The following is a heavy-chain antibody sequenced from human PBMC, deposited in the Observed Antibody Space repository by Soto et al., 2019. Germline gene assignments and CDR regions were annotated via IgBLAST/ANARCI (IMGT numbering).Heavy chain of an antibody. CDR3: AREGGITIFGSHAFDI. CDR1: GGTFSSYA. CDR2: IIPIFGTA. D-gene: IGHD3-3*01. J-gene: IGHJ3*02. V-gene: IGHV1-69*06. Sequence: QVQLVQSGAEVKKPGSSVKVSCKASGGTFSSYAISWVRQAPGQGLEWMGGIIPIFGTANYAQKFQGRVTITADKSTSTAYMELSSLRSEDTGVYYCAREGGITIFGSHAFDIWVQGTMVTVSS.